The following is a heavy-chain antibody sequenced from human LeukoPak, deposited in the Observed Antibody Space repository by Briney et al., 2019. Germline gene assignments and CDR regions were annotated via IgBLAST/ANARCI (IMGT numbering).Heavy chain of an antibody. V-gene: IGHV1-69*05. CDR3: ARDLINTWEGGHWFDP. D-gene: IGHD1-26*01. Sequence: SVKVSCKASGRTFSSYAISWVRQAPGQGLEWMGGIIPIFGTANYAQKFQGRVTITTDESTSTVYMELSSLRSEDTAVYYCARDLINTWEGGHWFDPWGQGTLVTVSS. J-gene: IGHJ5*02. CDR1: GRTFSSYA. CDR2: IIPIFGTA.